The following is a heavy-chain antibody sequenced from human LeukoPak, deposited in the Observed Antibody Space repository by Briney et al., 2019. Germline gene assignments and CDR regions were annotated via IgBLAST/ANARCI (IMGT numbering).Heavy chain of an antibody. Sequence: PSETLSLTCTVSGGSISSSSYYWGWIRQPPGKGLEWIGSIYYSGSTYYNPSLKSRVTISVDTSKNQFSLKLNSVTAADTAVYYCARDDGYTYGFKTSDYWGQGTLVTVSS. D-gene: IGHD5-18*01. V-gene: IGHV4-39*07. J-gene: IGHJ4*02. CDR1: GGSISSSSYY. CDR2: IYYSGST. CDR3: ARDDGYTYGFKTSDY.